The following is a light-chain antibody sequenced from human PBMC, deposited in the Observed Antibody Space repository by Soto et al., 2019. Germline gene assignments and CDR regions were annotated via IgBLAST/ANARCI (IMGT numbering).Light chain of an antibody. Sequence: DIHVTQSPSSLSASVGDRVTLTCRTSQHVATYLNWYQQKSGRAPTLLIYSSSGLQPGVSPRFSGSGSGTDFTLTISSLQSDDFATYFCQQTYSVPPTFGQGTTVDFK. CDR1: QHVATY. CDR3: QQTYSVPPT. V-gene: IGKV1-39*01. J-gene: IGKJ1*01. CDR2: SSS.